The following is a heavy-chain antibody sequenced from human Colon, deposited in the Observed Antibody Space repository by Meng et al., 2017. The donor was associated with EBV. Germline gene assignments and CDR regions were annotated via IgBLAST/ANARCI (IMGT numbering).Heavy chain of an antibody. CDR3: ARVRVIPAAVGFDY. Sequence: VSLQESGPGLVEPSGTLSLTCAVSGGSISTSDWWSWVRQPPGKGLEWIGEIYRGGGTNYNPSFKSRVTISVDTSNNHFSLKLSYVTAADTAVYYCARVRVIPAAVGFDYWGQGTLVTVAS. V-gene: IGHV4-4*02. D-gene: IGHD2-2*01. CDR2: IYRGGGT. CDR1: GGSISTSDW. J-gene: IGHJ4*02.